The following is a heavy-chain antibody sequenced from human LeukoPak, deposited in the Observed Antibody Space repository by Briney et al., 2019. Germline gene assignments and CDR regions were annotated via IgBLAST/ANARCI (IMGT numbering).Heavy chain of an antibody. Sequence: PSETLSLTCTVSGGSISRYYWNWIRQPAGKGLEWIGRIYTSGTTNYNPSLKSRVTMSVDTFKNQFSLKLSSVTAADTAVYYCARGGAYCGGDCYPDYWGQGTLVTVSS. V-gene: IGHV4-4*07. CDR3: ARGGAYCGGDCYPDY. CDR1: GGSISRYY. D-gene: IGHD2-21*02. J-gene: IGHJ4*02. CDR2: IYTSGTT.